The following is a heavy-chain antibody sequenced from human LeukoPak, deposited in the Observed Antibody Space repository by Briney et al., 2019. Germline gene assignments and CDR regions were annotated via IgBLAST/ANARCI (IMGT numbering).Heavy chain of an antibody. CDR1: GGSLSSSSYY. D-gene: IGHD6-13*01. CDR3: ARGRFSSSYFPYDAFDI. Sequence: SETLSLTCSVSGGSLSSSSYYWGWIRQPPGKGLEWIGYIYYSGSTNYNPSLKSRVTISVDTSKNQFSLKLSSVTAADTAVYYCARGRFSSSYFPYDAFDIWGQGTMVTDSS. CDR2: IYYSGST. J-gene: IGHJ3*02. V-gene: IGHV4-61*01.